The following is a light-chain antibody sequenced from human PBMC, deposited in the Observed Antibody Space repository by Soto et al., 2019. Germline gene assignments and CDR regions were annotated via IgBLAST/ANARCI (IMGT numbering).Light chain of an antibody. CDR2: DAS. CDR3: QQRSNWPPMYT. CDR1: QSVSNY. V-gene: IGKV3-11*01. Sequence: EIVLTQSPATLSLSPGERATLSCRASQSVSNYLAWYQQKPGQAPRLLIYDASNSATGIPARFSGSGCWTDFTLTISSLEPEDFAVYYCQQRSNWPPMYTFGQGTKLGIK. J-gene: IGKJ2*01.